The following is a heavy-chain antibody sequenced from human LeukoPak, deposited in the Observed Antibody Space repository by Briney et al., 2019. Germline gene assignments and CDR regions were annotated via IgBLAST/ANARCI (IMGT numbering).Heavy chain of an antibody. V-gene: IGHV3-30*15. J-gene: IGHJ4*02. Sequence: PGGSLRLSCAASGFNLDYHAMHSVRQAPGKGLDGVALISFDGREKNYADSVKGRFTISRYNSKNTLYLQLSSLGAEDAAVYYCARGGGYCSSTSCYLSPDFDFWGQGTLVTVSS. D-gene: IGHD2-2*01. CDR2: ISFDGREK. CDR3: ARGGGYCSSTSCYLSPDFDF. CDR1: GFNLDYHA.